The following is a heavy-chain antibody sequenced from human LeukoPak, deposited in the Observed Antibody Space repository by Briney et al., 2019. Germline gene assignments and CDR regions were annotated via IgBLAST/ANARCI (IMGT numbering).Heavy chain of an antibody. D-gene: IGHD7-27*01. CDR3: ASELGPDEPSGAFDI. V-gene: IGHV1-8*01. CDR2: MNPNSGNT. Sequence: ASVKVSCKASGYTFTSYDINWARQATGQGLEWMGWMNPNSGNTGYAQKFQGRVTMTRNTSISTAYMELSSLRSEDTAVHYCASELGPDEPSGAFDIWGQGTMVTVSS. CDR1: GYTFTSYD. J-gene: IGHJ3*02.